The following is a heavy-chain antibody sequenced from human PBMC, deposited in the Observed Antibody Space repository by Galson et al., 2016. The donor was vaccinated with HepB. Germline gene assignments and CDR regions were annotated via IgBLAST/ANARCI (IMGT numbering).Heavy chain of an antibody. V-gene: IGHV4-31*03. D-gene: IGHD5-12*01. CDR3: ARDKVAHYIYYGVGV. J-gene: IGHJ6*02. CDR1: GASISSDSYY. Sequence: TLSLTCTVSGASISSDSYYWTWIRQHPGKGLEWIGYISYSGVTSYNPSLKSRVSISADTSKSQFYLKLSSVTAADTAVYYCARDKVAHYIYYGVGVWGQGTTVTVSS. CDR2: ISYSGVT.